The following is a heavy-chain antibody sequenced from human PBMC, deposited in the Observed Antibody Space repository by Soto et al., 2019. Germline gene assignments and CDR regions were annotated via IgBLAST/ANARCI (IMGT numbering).Heavy chain of an antibody. J-gene: IGHJ5*02. CDR1: GFSLSTSGVG. D-gene: IGHD2-2*01. CDR2: IYWDDDK. Sequence: QITLKESGPTLVKPTQTLTLTCTFSGFSLSTSGVGVGWIRQPPGKALEWLALIYWDDDKRYSPSLKSRLTITKDTSNNHVVLTMPNMAPVDTAPYYCAHRRVKHILVLPAAPCFVPWGQGTLVTVSS. V-gene: IGHV2-5*02. CDR3: AHRRVKHILVLPAAPCFVP.